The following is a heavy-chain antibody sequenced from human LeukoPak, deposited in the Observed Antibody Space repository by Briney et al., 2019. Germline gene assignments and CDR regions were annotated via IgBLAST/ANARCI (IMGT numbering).Heavy chain of an antibody. V-gene: IGHV3-7*01. CDR2: INQDGSEK. J-gene: IGHJ4*02. Sequence: GGSLRLSCAASGFTFSSYWMSWVRQAPGMGLEWVANINQDGSEKYYVDSVKGRFTISRDNAKNSLYLQMNSLRAEDTAVYYSAKTTVTTRGAHPYFDYWGQGTLVTVSS. CDR3: AKTTVTTRGAHPYFDY. CDR1: GFTFSSYW. D-gene: IGHD4-17*01.